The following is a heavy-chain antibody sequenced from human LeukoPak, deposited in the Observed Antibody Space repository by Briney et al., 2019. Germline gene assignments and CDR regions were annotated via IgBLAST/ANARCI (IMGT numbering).Heavy chain of an antibody. J-gene: IGHJ1*01. V-gene: IGHV3-53*01. Sequence: GGSLRLSCEVSGITVSDKYMSWVRQAPGKGLECVSLIYGGGDTYYADSVKGRFTIPRDNSKNTLYLQMNSLRAEDTAVHYCAVLTSGWRFQHWGQGTLVTVSS. CDR2: IYGGGDT. CDR3: AVLTSGWRFQH. D-gene: IGHD6-19*01. CDR1: GITVSDKY.